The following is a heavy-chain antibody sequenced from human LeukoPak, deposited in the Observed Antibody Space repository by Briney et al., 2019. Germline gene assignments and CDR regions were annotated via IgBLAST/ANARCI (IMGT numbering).Heavy chain of an antibody. J-gene: IGHJ4*02. Sequence: GESLKISCKGSGYSFTRYWIGWVRQMPGKGLEWMGIIYPGESDTRYSPSFQGQVTISADKSISTAYLQWSSLKASDTPMYYCAIRVGRTGTTDFDYWGQGTLVTVSS. V-gene: IGHV5-51*01. CDR3: AIRVGRTGTTDFDY. CDR1: GYSFTRYW. CDR2: IYPGESDT. D-gene: IGHD1-1*01.